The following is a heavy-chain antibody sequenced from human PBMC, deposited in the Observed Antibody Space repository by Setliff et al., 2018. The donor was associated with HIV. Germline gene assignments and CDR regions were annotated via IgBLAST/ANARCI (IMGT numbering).Heavy chain of an antibody. J-gene: IGHJ4*02. V-gene: IGHV3-15*01. CDR3: ARGYCSGETCSKGRYFDY. Sequence: GGSLRLSCAASGFTFSNAWMSWVRQAPGKGLEWVSRIKSKTDGGTTDYAAPVKGRFTISRDDSKNTLYLQMNSLRVEDTAVYYCARGYCSGETCSKGRYFDYWGQGTLVTVSS. D-gene: IGHD2-15*01. CDR2: IKSKTDGGTT. CDR1: GFTFSNAW.